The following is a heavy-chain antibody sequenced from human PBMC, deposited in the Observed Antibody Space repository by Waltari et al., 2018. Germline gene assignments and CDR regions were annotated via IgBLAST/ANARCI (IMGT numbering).Heavy chain of an antibody. CDR3: ARLMSEPGVCYYMDV. Sequence: QVQLVQSGAEVKKPGASVKVSCKASGYTSTGYYMPWVRQPPGQGLEWMGWINPNSGGTNYAQKFQGRVTMTRDTSISTAYMELSRLRSDDTAVYYCARLMSEPGVCYYMDVWGKGTTVTVSS. D-gene: IGHD7-27*01. V-gene: IGHV1-2*02. J-gene: IGHJ6*03. CDR1: GYTSTGYY. CDR2: INPNSGGT.